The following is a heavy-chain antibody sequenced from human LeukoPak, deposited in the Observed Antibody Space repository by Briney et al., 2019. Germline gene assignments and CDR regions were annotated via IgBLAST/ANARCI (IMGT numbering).Heavy chain of an antibody. CDR1: GYTFTSYD. CDR3: ARRGGAYDSSGYYYRIFDY. Sequence: ASVKVSCKASGYTFTSYDINWVRQATGQGLEWMGWMNPNSGNIGYAQKFQGRVTMTRNTSISTAYMELSSLRSEDTAVYYCARRGGAYDSSGYYYRIFDYWGQGTLVTVSS. D-gene: IGHD3-22*01. J-gene: IGHJ4*02. CDR2: MNPNSGNI. V-gene: IGHV1-8*01.